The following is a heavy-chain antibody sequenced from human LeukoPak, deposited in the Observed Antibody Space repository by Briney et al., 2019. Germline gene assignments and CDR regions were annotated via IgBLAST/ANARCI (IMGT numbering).Heavy chain of an antibody. CDR2: INSDGSST. CDR3: ARGDGYAQRD. J-gene: IGHJ4*02. V-gene: IGHV3-74*01. D-gene: IGHD5-12*01. Sequence: GGSLRLSCAASAFTFSSYWMHWVRQAPGKGLVWVSRINSDGSSTSYADSVKGRLTISRDNAKNTLYLQMNSLRVEDTAVYYCARGDGYAQRDWGQGTLVTVPS. CDR1: AFTFSSYW.